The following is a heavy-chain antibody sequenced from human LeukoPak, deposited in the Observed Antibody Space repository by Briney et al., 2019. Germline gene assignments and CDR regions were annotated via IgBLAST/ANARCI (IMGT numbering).Heavy chain of an antibody. J-gene: IGHJ6*02. CDR2: MNPNSGNT. CDR1: GYTFTSYD. D-gene: IGHD2-2*01. V-gene: IGHV1-8*01. Sequence: ASVKVSCKASGYTFTSYDINWVRQATGQGLEWMGWMNPNSGNTGYAQKFQGRVTMTRNTSISTAYMELSSLRSEDTAVYYCARNIVVVPAAMGYYYGMDVWGQGTTVTVSS. CDR3: ARNIVVVPAAMGYYYGMDV.